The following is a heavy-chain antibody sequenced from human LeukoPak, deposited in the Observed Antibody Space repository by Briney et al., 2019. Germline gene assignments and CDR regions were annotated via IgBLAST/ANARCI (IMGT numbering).Heavy chain of an antibody. J-gene: IGHJ5*01. CDR1: GFTFNDYW. Sequence: GGSVRLSCVGSGFTFNDYWMSWVRQSPGKGLEWTAHICSTGGTILYADSVKGRFTISRDDAMKSVYLEMNSLTVEDTAVCYCATSITIGKTYDFWGQGTLVTVSS. CDR3: ATSITIGKTYDF. D-gene: IGHD3-3*01. V-gene: IGHV3-11*01. CDR2: ICSTGGTI.